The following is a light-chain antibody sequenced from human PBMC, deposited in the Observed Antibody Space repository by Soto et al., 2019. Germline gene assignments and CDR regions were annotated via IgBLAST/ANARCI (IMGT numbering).Light chain of an antibody. CDR1: QSISGW. CDR3: HQYNSYSPT. CDR2: DAS. V-gene: IGKV1-5*01. J-gene: IGKJ1*01. Sequence: QMTQSPSTLSASVGHRVTLTCRASQSISGWLAWYQQKPGKAPKIMIYDASGLESGVPSRFSGSLSGTEFTLTISSLQTDDFATYYCHQYNSYSPTFGQGTKVDIK.